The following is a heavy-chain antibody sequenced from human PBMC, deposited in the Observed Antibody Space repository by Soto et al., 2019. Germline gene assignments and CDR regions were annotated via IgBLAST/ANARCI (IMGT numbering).Heavy chain of an antibody. V-gene: IGHV1-18*01. Sequence: QVQLVQSGAEVKKPGASVKVSCKASGYTFTNYGISWVRQAPGQGLEWMGWISAYNGNTNYAQKLQGRVTMTTDTSTSTAYMELRSLRSDDTAVYYCARDAAMVIPTPRGDYWGQGTLVTVSS. CDR1: GYTFTNYG. CDR2: ISAYNGNT. D-gene: IGHD5-18*01. J-gene: IGHJ4*02. CDR3: ARDAAMVIPTPRGDY.